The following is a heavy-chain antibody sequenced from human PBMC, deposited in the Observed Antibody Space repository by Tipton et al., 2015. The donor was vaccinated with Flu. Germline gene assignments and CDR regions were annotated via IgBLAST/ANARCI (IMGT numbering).Heavy chain of an antibody. Sequence: QVQLVQSGAEVKKPGASVKVSCKASGYTFTSYDINWVRQATGQGLEWMGWMNPNSGNTGYAQKFQGRVTMTRNTSISTAYMELSSLGSEDTAVYYCARTVPYYDILAGYYPPYWYYGMDVWGQGTTVTVSS. J-gene: IGHJ6*02. CDR2: MNPNSGNT. V-gene: IGHV1-8*01. D-gene: IGHD3-9*01. CDR3: ARTVPYYDILAGYYPPYWYYGMDV. CDR1: GYTFTSYD.